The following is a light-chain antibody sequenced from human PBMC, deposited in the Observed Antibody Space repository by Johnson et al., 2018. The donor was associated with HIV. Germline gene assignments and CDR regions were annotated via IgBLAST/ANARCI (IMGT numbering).Light chain of an antibody. J-gene: IGLJ1*01. Sequence: QSVLTQPPSVSAAPGQKVTISCSGSSSNIGNNYVSWYQQLPGTAPKLLIYDNNKRPSGIPDRFSGSKSGTSATLGITGLQTGDEADYYCGTWDSSLCAGRVCGTGTKVTVL. CDR3: GTWDSSLCAGRV. CDR1: SSNIGNNY. CDR2: DNN. V-gene: IGLV1-51*01.